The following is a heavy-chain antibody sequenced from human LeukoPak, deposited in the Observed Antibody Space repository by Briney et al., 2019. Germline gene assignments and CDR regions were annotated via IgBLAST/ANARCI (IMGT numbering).Heavy chain of an antibody. CDR3: ARDRMGGGSGSYFINWFDP. CDR2: ISSSSSYT. J-gene: IGHJ5*02. D-gene: IGHD3-10*01. CDR1: GFTFSDYY. V-gene: IGHV3-11*06. Sequence: AGGSLRLSCAASGFTFSDYYMSWIRQAPGKGLEWVSYISSSSSYTNYADSVKGRFTISRDNSKNTLYLQMNSLRAEDTAVYYCARDRMGGGSGSYFINWFDPWGQGTLVTVSS.